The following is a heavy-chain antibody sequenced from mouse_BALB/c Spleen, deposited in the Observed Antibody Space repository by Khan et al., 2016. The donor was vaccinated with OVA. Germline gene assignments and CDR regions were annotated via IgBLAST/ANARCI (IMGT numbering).Heavy chain of an antibody. CDR3: ATSYFYGYYFDY. CDR1: GFTFSTFG. J-gene: IGHJ2*01. V-gene: IGHV5-17*02. D-gene: IGHD1-1*01. CDR2: ISGDSSTI. Sequence: EVELVESGGGLVQPGGSRKLSCAASGFTFSTFGMHWVRQAPEKGLEWVAYISGDSSTIYYADTVKGRLTISRDNSKNTLFLQMTSLMSEDTARYYCATSYFYGYYFDYWGPGTTLTVSS.